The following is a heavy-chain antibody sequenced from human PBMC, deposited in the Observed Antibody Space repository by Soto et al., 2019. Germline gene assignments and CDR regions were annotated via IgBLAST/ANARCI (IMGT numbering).Heavy chain of an antibody. J-gene: IGHJ4*02. D-gene: IGHD1-26*01. CDR3: ARRGSGSYYDY. CDR1: GFTFSSYA. V-gene: IGHV3-23*01. CDR2: ISGSGGST. Sequence: EVQLLESGGGLVQPGGSLRLSCAASGFTFSSYAMRWVRQAPGKGLEWVSAISGSGGSTYYADSVKVRFTSSRDKSKNTLYLQMNSLRAEDTAVYYCARRGSGSYYDYWGQGTLVTVSS.